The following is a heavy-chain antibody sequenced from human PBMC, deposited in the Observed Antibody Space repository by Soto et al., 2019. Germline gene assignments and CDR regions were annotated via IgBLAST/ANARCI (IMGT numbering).Heavy chain of an antibody. CDR2: ISGGGDAA. D-gene: IGHD7-27*01. V-gene: IGHV3-23*01. CDR3: ARKILGSTTRPNYWYFDL. J-gene: IGHJ2*01. Sequence: EVQVLESGGGLVQPGGSLRLSCAGSGFTFINYAMNWVRQAPGEGLEWVSSISGGGDAAFFPDSVRGRFTISRDNSKNTVTLQMNSLGVDDTAVYYCARKILGSTTRPNYWYFDLWGRGTLVTVSS. CDR1: GFTFINYA.